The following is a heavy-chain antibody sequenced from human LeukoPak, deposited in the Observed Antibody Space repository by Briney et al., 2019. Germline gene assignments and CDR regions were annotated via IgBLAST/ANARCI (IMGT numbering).Heavy chain of an antibody. V-gene: IGHV3-23*01. CDR1: GFTFSSYA. J-gene: IGHJ4*02. CDR3: AKLSGVVPAAIDN. Sequence: GGSLRLSCAASGFTFSSYAMSWVRQAPGKGLEWVSSISGSGGSIYYADSVKGRFTISRDNSKNTLYLQMNSLRAEHTAVYDCAKLSGVVPAAIDNWGQGTLVTVSS. CDR2: ISGSGGSI. D-gene: IGHD2-2*01.